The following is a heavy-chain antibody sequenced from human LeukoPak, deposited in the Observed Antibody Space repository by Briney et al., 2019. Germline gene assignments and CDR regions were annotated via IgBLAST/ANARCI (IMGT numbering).Heavy chain of an antibody. CDR2: IYPGDSDT. V-gene: IGHV5-51*01. CDR3: ARQASAASDH. Sequence: GESLKISCKGSGYSFTSFWIGWLRQMPGKGLEWMGIIYPGDSDTKYSPSFQGQVTLSVDKSITTAYLQWSSLKASDTAMYYCARQASAASDHWGQGTLVTVSS. CDR1: GYSFTSFW. J-gene: IGHJ4*02. D-gene: IGHD6-13*01.